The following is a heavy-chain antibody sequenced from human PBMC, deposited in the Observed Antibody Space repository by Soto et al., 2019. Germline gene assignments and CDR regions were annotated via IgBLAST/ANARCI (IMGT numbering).Heavy chain of an antibody. CDR2: IHYSGST. J-gene: IGHJ5*02. CDR1: GGSISSHY. Sequence: PSETLSLTCTVSGGSISSHYWAWIRQPPGKGLEWIGYIHYSGSTNYNASLKSRVTISVDTSKNQFSLKLRSVTAADTAVYYCARGGLAARKGRWFDPWGQGTLVTVSS. CDR3: ARGGLAARKGRWFDP. V-gene: IGHV4-59*11. D-gene: IGHD6-6*01.